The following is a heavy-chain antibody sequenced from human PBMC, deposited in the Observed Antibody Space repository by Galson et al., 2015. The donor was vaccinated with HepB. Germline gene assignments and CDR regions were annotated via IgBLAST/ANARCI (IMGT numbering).Heavy chain of an antibody. CDR1: GFTYSDAW. V-gene: IGHV3-15*01. CDR3: ATDFMVGRSNWYSDY. Sequence: SLRLSCAASGFTYSDAWMSWVRQAPGKGLEWVGRIKGKTDGGTTEYAAPVQGRFTISRDDSKNTLYLQMNSLKAEDTAVYYCATDFMVGRSNWYSDYWGQGTLVTVSS. J-gene: IGHJ4*02. D-gene: IGHD3-10*02. CDR2: IKGKTDGGTT.